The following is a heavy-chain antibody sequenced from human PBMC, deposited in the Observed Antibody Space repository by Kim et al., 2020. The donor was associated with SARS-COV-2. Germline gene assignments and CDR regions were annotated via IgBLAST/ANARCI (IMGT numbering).Heavy chain of an antibody. CDR1: GFTFSSYA. D-gene: IGHD4-4*01. V-gene: IGHV3-64D*06. J-gene: IGHJ5*02. Sequence: GGSLRLSCSASGFTFSSYAMHWVRQAPGKGLEYVSAISSNGGSTYYADSVKGRFTISRDNSKNTLYLQMSSLRAEDTAVYYCVKTTPHLGGEWFDPWGQGTLVTVSS. CDR3: VKTTPHLGGEWFDP. CDR2: ISSNGGST.